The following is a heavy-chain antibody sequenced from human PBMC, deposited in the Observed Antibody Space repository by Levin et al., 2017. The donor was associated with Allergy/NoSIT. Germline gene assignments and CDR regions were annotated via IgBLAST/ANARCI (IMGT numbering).Heavy chain of an antibody. Sequence: GESLKISCTASGYTFTAHYIHWVRQAPGQGLEWIGWINPSSGGINYAQKFQDRVTITRDTSINTAYLELSSLRPDDTAVFYCARGHIYYLDNTAYSDYWGQGTLVTVSS. J-gene: IGHJ4*02. CDR1: GYTFTAHY. CDR2: INPSSGGI. D-gene: IGHD3-22*01. V-gene: IGHV1-2*02. CDR3: ARGHIYYLDNTAYSDY.